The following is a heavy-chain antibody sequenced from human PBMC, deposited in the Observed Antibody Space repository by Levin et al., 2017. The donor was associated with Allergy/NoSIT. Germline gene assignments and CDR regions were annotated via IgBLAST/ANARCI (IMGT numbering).Heavy chain of an antibody. J-gene: IGHJ4*02. CDR3: AKVKEVPTMTTGPSDY. D-gene: IGHD4-17*01. CDR1: GFTFSSYA. V-gene: IGHV3-23*01. CDR2: ITSGGST. Sequence: GGSLRLSCAASGFTFSSYAMSWVRQAPGKGLEWVSAITSGGSTYYADSAKGRFSISRDNTKNTLYLQINSLIAEDAAGYYCAKVKEVPTMTTGPSDYWGQGTLVTVAS.